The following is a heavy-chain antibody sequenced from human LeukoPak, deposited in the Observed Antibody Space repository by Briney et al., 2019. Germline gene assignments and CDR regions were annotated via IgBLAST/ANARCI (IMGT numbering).Heavy chain of an antibody. J-gene: IGHJ5*02. CDR3: ARVSVKTGWFDP. CDR2: INPSGGST. V-gene: IGHV1-46*01. D-gene: IGHD5/OR15-5a*01. Sequence: ASVKVSCKASGYTFTSYYMHWVRQAPGQGLEWMGIINPSGGSTSYAQKFQGRVTMTRDMSTSTVYMELSRLRSDDTAVYYCARVSVKTGWFDPWGQGTLVTVSS. CDR1: GYTFTSYY.